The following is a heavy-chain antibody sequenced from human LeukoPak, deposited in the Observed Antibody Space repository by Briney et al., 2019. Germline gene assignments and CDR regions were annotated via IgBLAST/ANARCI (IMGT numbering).Heavy chain of an antibody. J-gene: IGHJ5*02. D-gene: IGHD2/OR15-2a*01. CDR1: GGSFSGYY. V-gene: IGHV4-34*01. CDR2: INHSGST. Sequence: SETLSLTCAVYGGSFSGYYWSWIRQPPGKRLEWIGEINHSGSTNYNPSLKSRVTISVDTSKNQFSLKLSSVTAADTAVYYCVRTQMVVRVNWFDPWGQGTLVTVSS. CDR3: VRTQMVVRVNWFDP.